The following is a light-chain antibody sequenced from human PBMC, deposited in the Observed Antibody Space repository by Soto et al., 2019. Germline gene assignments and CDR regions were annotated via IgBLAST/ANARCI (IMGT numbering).Light chain of an antibody. CDR1: QSVSSNY. CDR2: GAS. J-gene: IGKJ1*01. Sequence: EIVLTQSPGTLSLSPGDGATLSCRASQSVSSNYLAWYQQKPGQAPRLLIYGASIRATGIPDRFSGSGSGTDFTLTIRRLEPEDFAVYFCHQYGSSPRTFGQGTKVEIK. CDR3: HQYGSSPRT. V-gene: IGKV3-20*01.